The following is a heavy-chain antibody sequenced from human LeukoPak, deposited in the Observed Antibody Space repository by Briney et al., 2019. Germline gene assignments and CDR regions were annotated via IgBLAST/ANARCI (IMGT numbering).Heavy chain of an antibody. V-gene: IGHV4-4*07. J-gene: IGHJ6*03. Sequence: PSETLSLTCTVSGGSISSYYWSWIRQPAGKGLEWIGRMSTSGSTNYNPSLKSRLTMSVDTSKNQFSLKLSSVTAADTAVYYCARAPFFWSGTPVLDYYKDVWGKGTTVTVSS. D-gene: IGHD3-3*01. CDR1: GGSISSYY. CDR3: ARAPFFWSGTPVLDYYKDV. CDR2: MSTSGST.